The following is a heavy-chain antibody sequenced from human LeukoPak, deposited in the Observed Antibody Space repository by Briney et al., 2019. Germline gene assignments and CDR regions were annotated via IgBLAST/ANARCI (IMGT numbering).Heavy chain of an antibody. V-gene: IGHV3-30*02. J-gene: IGHJ6*03. CDR2: IRYYGSNK. CDR1: GLTLSSYG. Sequence: GGPLRLFCAASGLTLSSYGMLWVRQAPRKGVEWVAFIRYYGSNKYYADFVRGRFNISRDNSKRTLYLQMTSLRAEDTAVYYGAKDDVVPAASGDDYYYYYMDVWGKGTTVTISS. D-gene: IGHD2-2*01. CDR3: AKDDVVPAASGDDYYYYYMDV.